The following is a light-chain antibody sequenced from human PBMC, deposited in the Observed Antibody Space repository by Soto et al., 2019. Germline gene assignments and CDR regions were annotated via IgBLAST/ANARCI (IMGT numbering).Light chain of an antibody. CDR2: DVT. CDR1: SSDVGGYNY. J-gene: IGLJ3*02. Sequence: QSALTQPASVSGSPGQSITISCTGTSSDVGGYNYVSWYQHHPGKAPKLMIYDVTNRPSGVSNRFSGSKSGNTASLPISGLPAEDEADYYCTSYTTSSPYLVFGGGTKLTVL. CDR3: TSYTTSSPYLV. V-gene: IGLV2-14*03.